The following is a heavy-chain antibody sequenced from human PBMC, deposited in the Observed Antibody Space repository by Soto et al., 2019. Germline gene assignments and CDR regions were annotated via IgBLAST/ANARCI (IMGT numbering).Heavy chain of an antibody. CDR2: ISYSGIT. CDR3: ARSPARVQGFDY. CDR1: GVSISSGEYY. D-gene: IGHD1-1*01. J-gene: IGHJ4*02. V-gene: IGHV4-30-4*01. Sequence: QVQLQESGPGLVKPSQTLSLTCTVSGVSISSGEYYWIWIRQPPGKGLEWIGYISYSGITYYNPSRTRRVSISVDTSRNQFSLKLSSVTAEATAVYYCARSPARVQGFDYWGQGTLVTVSS.